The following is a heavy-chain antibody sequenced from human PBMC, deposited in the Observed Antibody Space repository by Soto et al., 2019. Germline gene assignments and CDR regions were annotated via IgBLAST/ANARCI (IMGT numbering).Heavy chain of an antibody. CDR3: AKGRVGYETGLFDY. D-gene: IGHD2-8*02. J-gene: IGHJ4*02. CDR2: ISWNSGSI. CDR1: GFTFDDYA. Sequence: EVQLVESGGGLVQPGRSLRLSCAASGFTFDDYAMHWVRQAPGKGLEWVSGISWNSGSIGYADSVKGRFTISRDNAKNSLYLQMNSLRAEDTALYYCAKGRVGYETGLFDYWGQGTLVTVSS. V-gene: IGHV3-9*01.